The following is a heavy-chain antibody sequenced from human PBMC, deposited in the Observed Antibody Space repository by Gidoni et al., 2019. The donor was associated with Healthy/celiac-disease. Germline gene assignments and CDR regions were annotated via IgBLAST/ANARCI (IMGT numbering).Heavy chain of an antibody. V-gene: IGHV3-33*01. J-gene: IGHJ6*03. CDR2: IWYDGSNK. Sequence: QVQLVESGGGVVQPGRSLRLSCAASGFTFSSYGMHWVRQAPGKGLEWVAVIWYDGSNKYYADSVKGRFTISRDNSKNTLYLQMNSLRAEDTAVYYCARNGLYSSSFNYYYYYMDVWGNGTTVTVSS. CDR3: ARNGLYSSSFNYYYYYMDV. CDR1: GFTFSSYG. D-gene: IGHD6-13*01.